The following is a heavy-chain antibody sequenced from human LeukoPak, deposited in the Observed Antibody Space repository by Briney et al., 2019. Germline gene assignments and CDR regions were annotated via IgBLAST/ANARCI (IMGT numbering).Heavy chain of an antibody. CDR2: IKQDGREK. Sequence: PGGSLRLSCAASGFTLTCCWMSWVRQTPGKGLEWVASIKQDGREKFYADSVKGRFTIPRDNAQNSLYLQVNSLRAEDTAVYYCARVPGITRYFDSWGQGILVTVSS. CDR1: GFTLTCCW. J-gene: IGHJ4*02. V-gene: IGHV3-7*01. D-gene: IGHD1-20*01. CDR3: ARVPGITRYFDS.